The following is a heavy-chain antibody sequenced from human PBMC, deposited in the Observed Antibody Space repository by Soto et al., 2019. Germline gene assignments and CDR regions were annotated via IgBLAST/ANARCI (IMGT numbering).Heavy chain of an antibody. V-gene: IGHV2-5*02. CDR3: GHTAPPRLVDY. J-gene: IGHJ4*02. D-gene: IGHD6-6*01. CDR2: IYCDDDE. CDR1: GFSLSTSGVG. Sequence: QITLKESGPTLVKPTQTLTLTCTFSGFSLSTSGVGVGWIRQPPGKALEWLALIYCDDDERYSPSLKTRLTITKDTSKNQVVLIMTNRDPVDTATYYCGHTAPPRLVDYWGQGTLVTVSS.